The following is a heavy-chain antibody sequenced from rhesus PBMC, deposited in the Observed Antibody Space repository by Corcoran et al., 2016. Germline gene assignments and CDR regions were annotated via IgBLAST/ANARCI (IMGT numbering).Heavy chain of an antibody. J-gene: IGHJ4*01. D-gene: IGHD5-36*01. Sequence: QLQLQESGPGLVKPSETLSLTCAVSGGSISSNNWSWIRQPPGKGLEWIGRISGSGGRTDSNPSLQSRVTISTDTSKNQFSLKRSSMTAADTAVYYCARGGYGYPFDFWGQGVLVTVSS. V-gene: IGHV4-173*01. CDR1: GGSISSNN. CDR3: ARGGYGYPFDF. CDR2: ISGSGGRT.